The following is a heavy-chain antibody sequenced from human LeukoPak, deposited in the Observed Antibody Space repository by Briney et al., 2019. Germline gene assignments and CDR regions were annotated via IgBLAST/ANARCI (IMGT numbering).Heavy chain of an antibody. CDR2: IRYDGSNK. V-gene: IGHV3-30*02. Sequence: GGSLRLSCAASGFTFSSYGMHWVRQAPGKGLEWVAFIRYDGSNKYYADSVKGRFTISRDNSKNTLYLQMNSLRAEDTAVYYCAKATVYCSSTSCGDAFDIWGQGTMVTVSS. CDR3: AKATVYCSSTSCGDAFDI. CDR1: GFTFSSYG. D-gene: IGHD2-2*01. J-gene: IGHJ3*02.